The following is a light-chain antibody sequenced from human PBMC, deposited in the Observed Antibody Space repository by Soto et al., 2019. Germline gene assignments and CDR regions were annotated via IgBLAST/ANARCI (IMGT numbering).Light chain of an antibody. J-gene: IGKJ4*01. Sequence: DIQMTQSPSSLSASVGDRVTITCRASQGIRNELGWYQQKPGKAPKRLIYAASSVQSGVPSRFSGRGYGTEFPLTISRLQPEYFATYSCLQHNSYPHTFGGGTKVEIK. CDR1: QGIRNE. V-gene: IGKV1-17*01. CDR3: LQHNSYPHT. CDR2: AAS.